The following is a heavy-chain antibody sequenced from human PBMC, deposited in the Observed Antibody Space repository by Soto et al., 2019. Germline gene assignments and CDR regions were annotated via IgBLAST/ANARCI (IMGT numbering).Heavy chain of an antibody. D-gene: IGHD3-10*01. Sequence: PGGSVRLSCAASGFTFSSDWMHWVRQAPGKGLVWVSRINSDGSSTSYADSVRGRFTISRDNAKNTLYLQMNSLRAEDTAVYYCARDSVRGVIITGHYGMDVWGQGTTVTVSS. J-gene: IGHJ6*02. CDR3: ARDSVRGVIITGHYGMDV. CDR2: INSDGSST. V-gene: IGHV3-74*01. CDR1: GFTFSSDW.